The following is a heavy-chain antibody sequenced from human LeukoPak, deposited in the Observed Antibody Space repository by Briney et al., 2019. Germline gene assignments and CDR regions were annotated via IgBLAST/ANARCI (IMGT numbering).Heavy chain of an antibody. D-gene: IGHD6-13*01. J-gene: IGHJ4*02. CDR1: GDSVSSNRAA. V-gene: IGHV6-1*01. CDR3: ARDLLAAGPYFDF. Sequence: SQTLSLTCAISGDSVSSNRAAWNWTRQSPSRGLEWLRRTYYRSKYYDDYALSVKSRITVNADTSKNQFSLQLNSVTPEDTAVYYCARDLLAAGPYFDFWGQGTLVTVSS. CDR2: TYYRSKYYD.